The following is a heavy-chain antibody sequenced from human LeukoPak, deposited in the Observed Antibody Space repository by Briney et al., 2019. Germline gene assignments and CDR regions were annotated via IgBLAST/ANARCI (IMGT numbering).Heavy chain of an antibody. Sequence: SETLSLTCAVYGGSFSGYYWSWIRQPPRKGLEWTGEINHSGSTNYNPSLKSRVTISVDTSKNQFSLKLSSVTAADTAVYYCARGLIGYCSGGSCLRGYYYYGMDVWGQGTTVTVSS. CDR2: INHSGST. J-gene: IGHJ6*02. D-gene: IGHD2-15*01. CDR3: ARGLIGYCSGGSCLRGYYYYGMDV. CDR1: GGSFSGYY. V-gene: IGHV4-34*01.